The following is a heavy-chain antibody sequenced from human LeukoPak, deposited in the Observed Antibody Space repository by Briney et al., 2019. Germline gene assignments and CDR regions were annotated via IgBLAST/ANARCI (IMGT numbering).Heavy chain of an antibody. CDR2: INWNGGST. Sequence: GGSLRLSCAASGFTFRNYWMGWVRQAPGKGLEWVSGINWNGGSTGYADSVKGRFTISRDNAKNSLYLQMNSLRAEDTALYYCARSGSRDYFDYWGQGTLVTVSS. CDR3: ARSGSRDYFDY. V-gene: IGHV3-20*04. CDR1: GFTFRNYW. D-gene: IGHD3-10*01. J-gene: IGHJ4*02.